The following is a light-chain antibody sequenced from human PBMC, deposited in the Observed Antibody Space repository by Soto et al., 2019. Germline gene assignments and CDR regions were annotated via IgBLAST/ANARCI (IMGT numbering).Light chain of an antibody. CDR1: QSVSSY. CDR2: DAS. Sequence: ETVMTQSPATLSLSPGERATLSCRASQSVSSYLAWYQQKPGQAPRLLIYDASNRATGIPARFSGSGSGTDFTLTISSLEPEDFAVYYCQQRSYWPWTFGQGTKVDI. CDR3: QQRSYWPWT. V-gene: IGKV3-11*01. J-gene: IGKJ1*01.